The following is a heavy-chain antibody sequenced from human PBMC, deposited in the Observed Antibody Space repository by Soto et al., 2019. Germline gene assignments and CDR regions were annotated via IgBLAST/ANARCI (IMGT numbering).Heavy chain of an antibody. Sequence: QVQLVESGGGVVQPGRSLRLSCAAAGFTLSDFAMHWVRQAPGTGLEWVALISNDGGNEHYGDSVKGRFTISRDNSKHMLYLQVTSLRVEDTAVYYCARAAPGMDVWCQGTTVTVSS. CDR2: ISNDGGNE. J-gene: IGHJ6*02. CDR1: GFTLSDFA. CDR3: ARAAPGMDV. V-gene: IGHV3-30-3*01.